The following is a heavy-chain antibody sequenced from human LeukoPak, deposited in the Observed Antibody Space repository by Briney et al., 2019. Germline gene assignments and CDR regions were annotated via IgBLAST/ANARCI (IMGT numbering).Heavy chain of an antibody. CDR3: ARDRLAGINWFDP. CDR1: GFTFSSYS. Sequence: NPGGSLRLSCAASGFTFSSYSRNWVRQAPGKGLEWVSSISSSSSYIYYADSVKGRFTISRDNAKNSLYLQMNSLRAEDTAVYYCARDRLAGINWFDPWGQGTLVTVSS. CDR2: ISSSSSYI. J-gene: IGHJ5*02. D-gene: IGHD6-19*01. V-gene: IGHV3-21*01.